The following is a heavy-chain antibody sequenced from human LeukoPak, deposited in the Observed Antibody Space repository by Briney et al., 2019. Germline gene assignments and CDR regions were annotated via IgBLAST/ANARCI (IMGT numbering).Heavy chain of an antibody. Sequence: PGGSLRLSCAASGFTFSSYWMHWVRQVPGEGLVWVSRTNTDGRTTSYADSVKGRFTISRGNAKNMLYLQMNSLRVEDTAVYYCARIEDRGAAFDSWGQGVLVTVSS. D-gene: IGHD3-22*01. CDR1: GFTFSSYW. CDR3: ARIEDRGAAFDS. V-gene: IGHV3-74*01. J-gene: IGHJ4*02. CDR2: TNTDGRTT.